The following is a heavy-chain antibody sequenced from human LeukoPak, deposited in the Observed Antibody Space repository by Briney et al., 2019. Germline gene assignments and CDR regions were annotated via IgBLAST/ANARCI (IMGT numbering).Heavy chain of an antibody. CDR3: ASIGYCSSTSCAPIP. CDR2: INWNGGST. J-gene: IGHJ5*02. Sequence: GGSLRLSCAASGFIFSNYAMSWVRQAPGKGLEWVSGINWNGGSTGYADSVKGRFTISRDNAKNSLYLQMNSLRAEDTALYHCASIGYCSSTSCAPIPWGQGTLVTVSS. V-gene: IGHV3-20*01. D-gene: IGHD2-2*01. CDR1: GFIFSNYA.